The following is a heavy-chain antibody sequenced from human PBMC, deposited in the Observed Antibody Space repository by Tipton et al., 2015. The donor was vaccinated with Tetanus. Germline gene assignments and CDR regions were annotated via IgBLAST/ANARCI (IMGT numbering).Heavy chain of an antibody. CDR3: ARDVFPYSSSD. V-gene: IGHV3-7*01. D-gene: IGHD6-6*01. CDR2: MNQDGSEI. J-gene: IGHJ4*02. Sequence: GSLRLSCTGSGFTFGDFAVSWLRQAPGKGLEWVANMNQDGSEIYYVDSVKGRFTISRDNAKRSLYLQMNSLRAEDTAIYYCARDVFPYSSSDWGQGTLVTVSS. CDR1: GFTFGDFA.